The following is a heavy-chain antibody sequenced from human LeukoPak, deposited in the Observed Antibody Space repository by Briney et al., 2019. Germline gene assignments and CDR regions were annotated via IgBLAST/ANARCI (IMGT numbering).Heavy chain of an antibody. Sequence: ASVKVSRKASGYTFTSYGISWVRQASGQGLEWMGWISGYNGNTNYAQKLQGRVTMTTDTSTSTAYMELRSLRSDDTAVYYCARDKNHYDTRGDFWGQGTLVTVSS. CDR2: ISGYNGNT. CDR3: ARDKNHYDTRGDF. V-gene: IGHV1-18*01. D-gene: IGHD3-22*01. CDR1: GYTFTSYG. J-gene: IGHJ4*02.